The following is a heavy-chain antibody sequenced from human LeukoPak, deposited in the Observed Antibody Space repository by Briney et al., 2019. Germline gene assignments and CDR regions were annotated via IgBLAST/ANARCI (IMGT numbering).Heavy chain of an antibody. CDR2: ISGSGGST. CDR3: AKAPLVVVPAAIRY. D-gene: IGHD2-2*02. J-gene: IGHJ4*02. Sequence: GGSLRLSCAASGFTFSSDAMSWVRQAPGKGLEWVSAISGSGGSTYYADSVKGRFTISRDNSKNTLYLQMNSLRAEDTAVYYCAKAPLVVVPAAIRYWGQGTLVTVSS. V-gene: IGHV3-23*01. CDR1: GFTFSSDA.